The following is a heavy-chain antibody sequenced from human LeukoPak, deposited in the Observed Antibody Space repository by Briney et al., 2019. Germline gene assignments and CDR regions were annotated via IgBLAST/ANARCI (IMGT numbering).Heavy chain of an antibody. Sequence: PGGSLRLSCAASGFTFSSYSMNWVRQAPGKGLEWVSSISSSSSYIYYADSVKGRFTISRDNAKNSLYLQMNSLRAEDTAVYYCARGDCSSTSCYYYWGQGTLVTDSS. V-gene: IGHV3-21*01. CDR2: ISSSSSYI. J-gene: IGHJ4*02. CDR3: ARGDCSSTSCYYY. D-gene: IGHD2-2*01. CDR1: GFTFSSYS.